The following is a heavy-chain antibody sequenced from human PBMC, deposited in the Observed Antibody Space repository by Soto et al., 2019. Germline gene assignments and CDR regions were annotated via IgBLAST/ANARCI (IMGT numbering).Heavy chain of an antibody. CDR1: GGSISSGDYY. Sequence: SETLSLTCSVSGGSISSGDYYWRWIRQPPGKGLEWIGYIYYSGSTYYNPSLKSRVTISVDTSKNQFSLKLSSVTAADTAVYYCARVGSSIATRPFDYWGQGTLCTVSS. D-gene: IGHD6-6*01. V-gene: IGHV4-30-4*01. CDR2: IYYSGST. J-gene: IGHJ4*02. CDR3: ARVGSSIATRPFDY.